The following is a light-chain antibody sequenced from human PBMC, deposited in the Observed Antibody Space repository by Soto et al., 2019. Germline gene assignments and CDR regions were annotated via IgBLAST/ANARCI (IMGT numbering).Light chain of an antibody. CDR3: HHYNGWTRT. Sequence: EIVLTQSPGTLSLSPGERATLSCRASQSVSSSYLAWYQQKPGQAPRLLIYGASSRATGIPARFSGGGSGTEFTLNITSMQFEDFAVYYCHHYNGWTRTFGQRTKRDIK. CDR1: QSVSSSY. CDR2: GAS. V-gene: IGKV3-20*01. J-gene: IGKJ1*01.